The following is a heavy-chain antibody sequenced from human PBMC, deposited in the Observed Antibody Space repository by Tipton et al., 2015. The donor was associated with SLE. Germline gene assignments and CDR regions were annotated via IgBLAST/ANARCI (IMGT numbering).Heavy chain of an antibody. Sequence: TLSLSCTVSGGSLDISDYFWGWIRQPPGKGLEWIGSINYRGSTYYNPSLKSRVTISVDTSNNQFSLKLRSVTAADTAVYYCARRRSRSSGDWYFDLWGRSTLVTVSS. J-gene: IGHJ2*01. CDR2: INYRGST. V-gene: IGHV4-39*01. CDR1: GGSLDISDYF. CDR3: ARRRSRSSGDWYFDL. D-gene: IGHD6-6*01.